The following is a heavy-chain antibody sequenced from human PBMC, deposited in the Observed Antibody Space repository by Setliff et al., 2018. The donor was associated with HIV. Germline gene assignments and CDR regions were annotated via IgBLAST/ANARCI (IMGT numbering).Heavy chain of an antibody. CDR2: IYYSGST. Sequence: SETLSLTCTVSGGSISSHYWSWIRQPPGKGLEWIGYIYYSGSTNDNPSLKSRVTISVDTSKNQFSLKLSSVTAADTAVYYCARGRGDIVATITQYYYYYYYMDVWGKGTTVTVSS. J-gene: IGHJ6*03. CDR3: ARGRGDIVATITQYYYYYYYMDV. V-gene: IGHV4-59*11. CDR1: GGSISSHY. D-gene: IGHD5-12*01.